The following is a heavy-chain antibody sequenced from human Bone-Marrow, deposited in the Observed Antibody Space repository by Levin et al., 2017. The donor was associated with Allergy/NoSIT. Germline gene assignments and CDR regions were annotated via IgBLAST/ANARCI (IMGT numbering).Heavy chain of an antibody. Sequence: SQTLSLTCAVSGYSISSGYYWGWIRQPPGKGLEWIGSIYHSGSTYYNPSLKSRVTISVDTSNNQFSLKLSSVTAADTAVYYCARGMYYDILTGYRDYFDYWGQGTLVTVSS. D-gene: IGHD3-9*01. CDR3: ARGMYYDILTGYRDYFDY. J-gene: IGHJ4*02. CDR2: IYHSGST. V-gene: IGHV4-38-2*01. CDR1: GYSISSGYY.